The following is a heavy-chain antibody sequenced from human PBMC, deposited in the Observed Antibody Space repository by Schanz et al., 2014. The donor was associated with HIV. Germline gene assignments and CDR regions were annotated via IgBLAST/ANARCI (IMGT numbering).Heavy chain of an antibody. CDR3: AKPEYDSSGNSQSHFDY. CDR1: GFTYRNYG. J-gene: IGHJ4*02. V-gene: IGHV3-33*06. CDR2: IWVDGTSK. D-gene: IGHD3-22*01. Sequence: QEQLVESGGGVVQPGRSLRLSCAASGFTYRNYGMHWVRQAPGKGLEWVAVIWVDGTSKFYADSVKGRFIISRDNSKNTLYLQMTTLRTEDTAVYYCAKPEYDSSGNSQSHFDYWGQGTLVTVSS.